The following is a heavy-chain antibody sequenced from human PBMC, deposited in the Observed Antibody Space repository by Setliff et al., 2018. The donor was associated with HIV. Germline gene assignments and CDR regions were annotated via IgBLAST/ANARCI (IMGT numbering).Heavy chain of an antibody. J-gene: IGHJ4*02. CDR2: VFDSGSA. Sequence: SETLSLTCTVSGGSISRYYWNWVRQSPERGLEWIGYVFDSGSANYNPSLKSRVTISVDTSKNQFSLMMTSVTPADTSVYYCARGVNFDYWGQGTQVTVSP. V-gene: IGHV4-59*01. CDR3: ARGVNFDY. D-gene: IGHD3-3*01. CDR1: GGSISRYY.